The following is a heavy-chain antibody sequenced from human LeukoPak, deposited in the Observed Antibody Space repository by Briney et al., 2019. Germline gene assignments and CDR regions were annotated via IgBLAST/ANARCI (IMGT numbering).Heavy chain of an antibody. D-gene: IGHD3-16*01. J-gene: IGHJ4*02. CDR2: ISTYNGDT. V-gene: IGHV1-18*01. CDR3: ARGSSYGFSMGY. CDR1: GYTFTSYG. Sequence: GSVKVSCKASGYTFTSYGINWVRQAPGQGLEWMGWISTYNGDTNYAQKLQGRVTMTTDTSTSTAYMVLRSLRSDDTAVYYCARGSSYGFSMGYWGQGTLVTVSS.